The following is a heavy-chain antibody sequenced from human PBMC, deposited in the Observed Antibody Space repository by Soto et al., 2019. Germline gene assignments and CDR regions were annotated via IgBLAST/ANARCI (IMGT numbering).Heavy chain of an antibody. CDR1: GFTFSSYG. Sequence: PGGSLRLSCAASGFTFSSYGMHWVRQAPGKGLEWVAVISYDGSNKYYADSVKGRFTISRDNSKNTLYLQMNSLRAEDTAVYYCAKDYGDLYWYFDLWGRGTLVTVSS. J-gene: IGHJ2*01. CDR2: ISYDGSNK. V-gene: IGHV3-30*18. D-gene: IGHD4-17*01. CDR3: AKDYGDLYWYFDL.